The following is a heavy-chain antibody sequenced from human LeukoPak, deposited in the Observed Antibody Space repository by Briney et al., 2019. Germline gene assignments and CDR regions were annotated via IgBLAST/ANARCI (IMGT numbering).Heavy chain of an antibody. V-gene: IGHV3-66*01. J-gene: IGHJ6*02. CDR3: ARDLGRGWLGEYYYYGMDV. D-gene: IGHD3-10*01. CDR2: IYSGGST. CDR1: GFTFSSYA. Sequence: PGGSLRLSCAASGFTFSSYAMSWVRQAPGKGLEWVSVIYSGGSTYYADSVKGRFTISRDNSKNTLYLQMNSLRAEDTAVYYCARDLGRGWLGEYYYYGMDVWGQGTTVTVSS.